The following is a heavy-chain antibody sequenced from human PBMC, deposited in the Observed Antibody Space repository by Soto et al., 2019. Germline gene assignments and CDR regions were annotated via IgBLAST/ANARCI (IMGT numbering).Heavy chain of an antibody. CDR3: ARGEILTGYIPDYYYMDV. J-gene: IGHJ6*03. CDR2: IYYSGST. CDR1: GGSISSYY. D-gene: IGHD3-9*01. Sequence: TSETLSLTCTVSGGSISSYYWSWIRQPPGKGLEWIGYIYYSGSTNYNPSLKSRVTISVDTSKNQFSLKLSSVTAADTAVYYCARGEILTGYIPDYYYMDVWGKGTTVTVSS. V-gene: IGHV4-59*01.